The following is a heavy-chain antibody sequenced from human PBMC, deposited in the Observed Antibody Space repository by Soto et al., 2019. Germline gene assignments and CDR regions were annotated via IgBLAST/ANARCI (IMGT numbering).Heavy chain of an antibody. J-gene: IGHJ3*02. D-gene: IGHD6-13*01. CDR3: ARKDPPYSSSWYAFDI. CDR2: IKQDVSEK. CDR1: GFTFSSYW. V-gene: IGHV3-7*03. Sequence: GGSLRLSCAASGFTFSSYWMSWVRQAPGKGLEWVANIKQDVSEKYYVDSVKGRFTISRDNAKNSLYLQMNSLRAEDTAVYYCARKDPPYSSSWYAFDIWGQGTMVTVSS.